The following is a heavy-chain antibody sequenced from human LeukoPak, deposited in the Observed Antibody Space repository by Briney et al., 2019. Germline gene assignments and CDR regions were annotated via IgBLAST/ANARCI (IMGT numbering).Heavy chain of an antibody. Sequence: GGSLRLSCAASGFTFSSYSLNWVRQAPGKGLEWVSSISSSSSYIYYADSVKGRFTISRDNAKNSLYLQMNSLRAEDTAVYYCARDHEIGDILTGTAFDIWGQGTMVTVSS. J-gene: IGHJ3*02. V-gene: IGHV3-21*01. CDR3: ARDHEIGDILTGTAFDI. CDR1: GFTFSSYS. D-gene: IGHD3-9*01. CDR2: ISSSSSYI.